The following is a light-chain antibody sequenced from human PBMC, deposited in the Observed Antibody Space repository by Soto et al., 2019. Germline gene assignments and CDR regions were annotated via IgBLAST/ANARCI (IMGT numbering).Light chain of an antibody. V-gene: IGKV1-33*01. Sequence: DIQMTQSPSSLSPSLGDRVTITCPASQDISNYLNWFQQKPGKAPQLLIYDASNLETGVPSRFSGSGSGTDFSLTIRSLQPEDFATYYCQQYDDLPPFAFGPGTKVDIK. CDR3: QQYDDLPPFA. CDR1: QDISNY. J-gene: IGKJ3*01. CDR2: DAS.